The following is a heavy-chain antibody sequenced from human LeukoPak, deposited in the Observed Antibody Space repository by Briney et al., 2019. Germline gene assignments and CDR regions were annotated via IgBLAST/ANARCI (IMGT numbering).Heavy chain of an antibody. D-gene: IGHD6-6*01. J-gene: IGHJ4*02. CDR1: GYSENFYG. V-gene: IGHV1-18*01. CDR3: ARDLRSSIAARTGDY. Sequence: ASVKVSCKTSGYSENFYGITWVRQVAGQGLEWMGWISAQHGQTEYAPNSQDRVTMTTDTYTNTAYMELRSLRSDDTAVYYCARDLRSSIAARTGDYWGQGTLVTVSS. CDR2: ISAQHGQT.